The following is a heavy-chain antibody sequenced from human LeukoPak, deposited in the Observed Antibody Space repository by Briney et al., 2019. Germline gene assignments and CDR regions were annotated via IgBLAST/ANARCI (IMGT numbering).Heavy chain of an antibody. J-gene: IGHJ4*02. CDR2: IYSGGTT. V-gene: IGHV3-53*01. Sequence: PGGSLRLSCAASGFTVSSNYMSRVRQAPGKGLEWVSVIYSGGTTYYADSVKGRFTISRDSSKNTLYLQMNSLRAEDTAVYYCARTHYGSGADYWGQGTLVTVSS. D-gene: IGHD3-10*01. CDR3: ARTHYGSGADY. CDR1: GFTVSSNY.